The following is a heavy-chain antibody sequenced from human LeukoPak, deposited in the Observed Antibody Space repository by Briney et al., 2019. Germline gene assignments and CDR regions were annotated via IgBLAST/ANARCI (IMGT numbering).Heavy chain of an antibody. V-gene: IGHV3-21*01. D-gene: IGHD1-1*01. CDR3: ARGDNWNFAYLDY. CDR1: GFTFSTYS. J-gene: IGHJ4*02. CDR2: ISSSGSHI. Sequence: GGSLRLSCAASGFTFSTYSLNWVRQAPGKGLEWVSSISSSGSHIYYADSLKGRFTISRDNAKNSLYLQMNSLRAEDTAVYYCARGDNWNFAYLDYWGQGTLVTVSS.